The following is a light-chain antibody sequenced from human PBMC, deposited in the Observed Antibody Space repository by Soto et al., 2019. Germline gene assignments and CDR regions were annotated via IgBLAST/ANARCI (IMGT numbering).Light chain of an antibody. V-gene: IGKV1-17*01. CDR1: QGIRND. Sequence: DIQMTQSPSSLSASVGDRVTISWRASQGIRNDLAWYQQKPGKAPKGLIYTASTLHSGVPSRSSGSGSGTDFPHTFSRLQPEAFATYYCLQYNGYPRTFGQGTKVEIK. CDR3: LQYNGYPRT. CDR2: TAS. J-gene: IGKJ1*01.